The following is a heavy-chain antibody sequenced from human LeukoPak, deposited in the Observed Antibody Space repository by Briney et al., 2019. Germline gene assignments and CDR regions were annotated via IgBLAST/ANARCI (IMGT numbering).Heavy chain of an antibody. V-gene: IGHV3-30-3*01. D-gene: IGHD3-22*01. CDR1: GFTFSSYA. Sequence: PGGSLRLSCAASGFTFSSYAMHWVRQAPGKGLEGVAGISYDGSNKYYADSVNGRFTISRDSSKNTLYLQMNSLRAEDTAVYYCARGVTYYYDSSGYYNPHFDYWGQGTLVTVSS. CDR2: ISYDGSNK. CDR3: ARGVTYYYDSSGYYNPHFDY. J-gene: IGHJ4*02.